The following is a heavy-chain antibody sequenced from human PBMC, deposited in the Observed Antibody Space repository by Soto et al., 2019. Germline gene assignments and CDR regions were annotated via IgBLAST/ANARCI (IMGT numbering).Heavy chain of an antibody. CDR3: ASGPYSSYAHFDY. D-gene: IGHD6-6*01. V-gene: IGHV4-59*01. CDR2: IYYSGST. Sequence: SQTLSLTCTVSGGSISSYYWSWIRQPPGKGLEWIGYIYYSGSTNYNPSLKSRVTISVDTSKNQFSLKLSSVTAADTAVYYCASGPYSSYAHFDYWGQGTLVTVSS. J-gene: IGHJ4*02. CDR1: GGSISSYY.